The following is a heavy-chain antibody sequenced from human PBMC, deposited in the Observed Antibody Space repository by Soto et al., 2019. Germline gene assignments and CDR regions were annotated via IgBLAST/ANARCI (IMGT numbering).Heavy chain of an antibody. Sequence: PSETLSLTCTIRSAAIGSYYWSWIRQPLGKGLEWIGYIYYSGSTNYNPSLKSRVTISVDTSKNQFSLKLSSVTAADTAVYYFARGGLPMIVPNAFPIWAQGTLVTVS. V-gene: IGHV4-59*01. CDR3: ARGGLPMIVPNAFPI. D-gene: IGHD3-22*01. CDR2: IYYSGST. CDR1: SAAIGSYY. J-gene: IGHJ3*02.